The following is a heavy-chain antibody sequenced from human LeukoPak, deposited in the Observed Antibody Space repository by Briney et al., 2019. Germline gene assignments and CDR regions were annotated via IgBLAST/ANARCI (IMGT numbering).Heavy chain of an antibody. CDR1: GFTFSSYA. J-gene: IGHJ1*01. CDR3: ASADSGSYYGYFQH. D-gene: IGHD1-26*01. V-gene: IGHV3-30-3*01. CDR2: ISYDGSNK. Sequence: GGSLRPSCAASGFTFSSYAMHWVRQAPGKGLEWVAVISYDGSNKYYADSVKGRFTISRDNSKNTLYLQMNSLRAEDTAVYYCASADSGSYYGYFQHWGQGTLVTVSS.